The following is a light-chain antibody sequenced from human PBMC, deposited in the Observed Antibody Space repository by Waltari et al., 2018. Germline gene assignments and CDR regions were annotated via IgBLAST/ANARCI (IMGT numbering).Light chain of an antibody. Sequence: SYDLTQPPSVSVSPGQTANIICSGDKLGPTYGWWYQQKPGRSPRLVFYQTNNRPSGIPERFSGSNSGNAATLTISGTQAMDEADYFCQAWDGSTVLFGGGTKLTVL. CDR3: QAWDGSTVL. J-gene: IGLJ2*01. V-gene: IGLV3-1*01. CDR2: QTN. CDR1: KLGPTY.